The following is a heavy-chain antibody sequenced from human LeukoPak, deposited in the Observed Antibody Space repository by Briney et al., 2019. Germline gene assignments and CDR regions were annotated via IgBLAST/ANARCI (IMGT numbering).Heavy chain of an antibody. CDR2: IYYSGST. V-gene: IGHV4-59*01. D-gene: IGHD2-2*01. Sequence: SETLSLTCTVSGGSISSYYWSWIRQPPGKGLEWIGYIYYSGSTNYNPSLRSRVTISVDTSKNQFSLKLSSVTAADTAVYYCAREIVVVPAAMDEGGAFDIWGQGTMVTVSS. CDR1: GGSISSYY. J-gene: IGHJ3*02. CDR3: AREIVVVPAAMDEGGAFDI.